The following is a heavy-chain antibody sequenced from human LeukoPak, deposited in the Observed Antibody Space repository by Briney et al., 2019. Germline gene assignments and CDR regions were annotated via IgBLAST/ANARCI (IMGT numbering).Heavy chain of an antibody. D-gene: IGHD3-22*01. Sequence: SETLSLTCTVSGGSISGSSFYWGWIRQPPGKGLEWIGSMYESGSTFYSPSPKSRVTISIDTSKNQFSLKLNSVTAADTAVYFCARHYGLNYYDSSAYKYWGQGTLVTVSS. CDR3: ARHYGLNYYDSSAYKY. J-gene: IGHJ4*02. CDR2: MYESGST. V-gene: IGHV4-39*01. CDR1: GGSISGSSFY.